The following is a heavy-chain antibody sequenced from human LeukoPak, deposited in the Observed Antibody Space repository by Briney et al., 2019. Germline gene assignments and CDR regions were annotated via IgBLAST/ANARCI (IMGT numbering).Heavy chain of an antibody. D-gene: IGHD3-16*02. CDR3: ARETLKEGLRLGELSFDY. J-gene: IGHJ4*02. CDR2: MNPNSGNT. CDR1: GYTFTSYD. Sequence: ASVKVSCKASGYTFTSYDINWVRQATGQGLELMGWMNPNSGNTGYAQKVQGRVTMTRNTSISTAYMELSSLRSEDTAVYYCARETLKEGLRLGELSFDYWGQGTLVTVSS. V-gene: IGHV1-8*01.